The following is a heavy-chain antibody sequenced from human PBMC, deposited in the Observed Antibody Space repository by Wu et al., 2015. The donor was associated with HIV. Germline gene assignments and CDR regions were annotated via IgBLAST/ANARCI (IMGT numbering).Heavy chain of an antibody. V-gene: IGHV1-69*05. J-gene: IGHJ4*02. CDR2: VIPVIGTP. CDR1: GGGFNSYA. D-gene: IGHD3-9*01. Sequence: QVQLVQSGAEVKNPGSSVKVSCKASGGGFNSYAISWVRQAPGQGLEWMGGVIPVIGTPNYSQKFQGRVTITTDESTATVYMEMSSLRFEDTAVYYCARGLRDILTGYCSAFEFWGQGALVTVSS. CDR3: ARGLRDILTGYCSAFEF.